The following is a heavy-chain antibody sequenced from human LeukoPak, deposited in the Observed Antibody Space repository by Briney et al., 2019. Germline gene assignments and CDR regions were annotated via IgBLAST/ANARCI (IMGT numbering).Heavy chain of an antibody. Sequence: PETLSLTCSVSGGSIRNHHWTWIRQSPGKGLEWIGHVFFTEGTNYSPSLRGRITISADRSKNQIYLKLGSVTAADTAVYYCARELYHFDRWGQGALVTVSS. CDR3: ARELYHFDR. CDR2: VFFTEGT. J-gene: IGHJ4*02. D-gene: IGHD2-8*01. V-gene: IGHV4-59*11. CDR1: GGSIRNHH.